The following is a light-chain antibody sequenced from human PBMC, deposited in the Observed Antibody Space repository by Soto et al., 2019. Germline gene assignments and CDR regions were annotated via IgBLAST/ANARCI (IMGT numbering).Light chain of an antibody. Sequence: EIVVTQSPATLSVSPGERATLSCRASQSVSSNLAWYQQKPGQAPRLLIYGASTRATGIPARFSGSGSGTEFTLTITSPQSEDFAVYYCQHYNNWPPYTFGQGTRLEIK. CDR3: QHYNNWPPYT. CDR2: GAS. V-gene: IGKV3-15*01. J-gene: IGKJ5*01. CDR1: QSVSSN.